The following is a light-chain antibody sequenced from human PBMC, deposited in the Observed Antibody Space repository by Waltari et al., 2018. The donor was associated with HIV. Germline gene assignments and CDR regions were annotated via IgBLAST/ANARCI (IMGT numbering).Light chain of an antibody. J-gene: IGKJ4*01. CDR1: QSLLHSDGKTY. CDR3: MQSIQLPLT. CDR2: EVS. V-gene: IGKV2D-29*01. Sequence: IVLTQSPLSLPVTTGQPASISCKSTQSLLHSDGKTYLYWYLQRPGQPPQLLINEVSNRFSRVPDRFSGGGSGTEFSMNISRVEAEDVGTYYCMQSIQLPLTFGGGTKVEIK.